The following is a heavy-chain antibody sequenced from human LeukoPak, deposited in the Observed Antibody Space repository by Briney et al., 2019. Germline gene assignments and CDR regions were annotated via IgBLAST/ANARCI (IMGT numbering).Heavy chain of an antibody. Sequence: SDTLSLICSVSGVSLTSGSYYWGWIRQSAGKGLERIRRVHSSGDIYHNAAFRSRAAVSGDASKNQFSLQLNSVTAADTAVYYCARGASPKDAVFFDYWGQGALITVSS. CDR2: VHSSGDI. CDR3: ARGASPKDAVFFDY. D-gene: IGHD3-16*01. J-gene: IGHJ4*02. CDR1: GVSLTSGSYY. V-gene: IGHV4-61*02.